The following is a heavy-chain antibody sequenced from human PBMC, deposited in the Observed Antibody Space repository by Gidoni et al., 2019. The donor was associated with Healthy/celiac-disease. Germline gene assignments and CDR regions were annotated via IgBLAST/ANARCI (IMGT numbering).Heavy chain of an antibody. J-gene: IGHJ3*01. CDR3: ARDRWAGTPSVAFDF. V-gene: IGHV3-30-3*01. Sequence: TFSNYAIHWVRKAPGKGLEWVAVISYNGANKYYADSVKGRFTISRDNSRNTLYLQMNSLTPEDTAVYYCARDRWAGTPSVAFDFWGQGTMVTVSS. CDR2: ISYNGANK. CDR1: TFSNYA. D-gene: IGHD1-1*01.